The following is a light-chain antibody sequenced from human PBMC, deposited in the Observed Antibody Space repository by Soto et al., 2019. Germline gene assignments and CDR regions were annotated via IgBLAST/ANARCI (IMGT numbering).Light chain of an antibody. CDR3: SSYAAISTLV. V-gene: IGLV2-14*01. J-gene: IGLJ3*02. Sequence: QSALTQPASVSGSPGQSITMSCTGSSSDIGTYNFVSWYQQHAGKAPRLILYEVSNRPSGVSSRFSGSKSGNSASLTISGLQPEDEAHYFCSSYAAISTLVFGGGTKLTVL. CDR2: EVS. CDR1: SSDIGTYNF.